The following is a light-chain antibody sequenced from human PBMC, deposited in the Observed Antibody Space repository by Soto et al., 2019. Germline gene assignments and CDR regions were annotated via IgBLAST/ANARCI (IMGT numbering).Light chain of an antibody. J-gene: IGKJ5*01. Sequence: EILLTQSPGTLSLSPGERATLSCRASQTVSNSFIAWYPQRPGQAPRLLIYDTSSRATGVPDRYSASGAGTDFTRTISRLEPEDVSVFFCQQYGTSEIIFGQGTRLEIK. CDR3: QQYGTSEII. V-gene: IGKV3-20*01. CDR1: QTVSNSF. CDR2: DTS.